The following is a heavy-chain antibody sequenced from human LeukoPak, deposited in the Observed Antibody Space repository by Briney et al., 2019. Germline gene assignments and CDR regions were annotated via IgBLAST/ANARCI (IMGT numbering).Heavy chain of an antibody. CDR1: GWTFSSYI. J-gene: IGHJ4*02. V-gene: IGHV3-21*01. D-gene: IGHD3-22*01. CDR3: ARVLLDTMIGPFGY. CDR2: ISSSSSYI. Sequence: PGGSLTLTCAASGWTFSSYILNWVRQPPGKGLEWVASISSSSSYIYYADSVKGRFTISRDNAKNLLYLQMNGLRAEDTAVYYCARVLLDTMIGPFGYWGQGTLVTVSS.